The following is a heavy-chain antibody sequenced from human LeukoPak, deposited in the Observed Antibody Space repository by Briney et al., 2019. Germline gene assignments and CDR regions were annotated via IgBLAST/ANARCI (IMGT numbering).Heavy chain of an antibody. V-gene: IGHV4-38-2*02. CDR2: IYHSGST. D-gene: IGHD1-26*01. J-gene: IGHJ4*02. CDR3: ARRNSGSYLKLDY. Sequence: SETLSLTCTVSGYSISSGYYWGWIRQPPGKGLEWIGSIYHSGSTYYNPSLKSRVTISVDTSKNQFSLKLSSVTAADTAVYYCARRNSGSYLKLDYWGQGTLVTVSS. CDR1: GYSISSGYY.